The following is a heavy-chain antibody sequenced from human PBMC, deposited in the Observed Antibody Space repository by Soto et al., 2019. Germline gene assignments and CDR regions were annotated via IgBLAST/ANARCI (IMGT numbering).Heavy chain of an antibody. V-gene: IGHV1-69*06. CDR1: GGSFNNYA. CDR2: IIPIIDTT. CDR3: AGEPRDRGAFSL. Sequence: QVQLVQSGAGVKKPGSSVKVSCKASGGSFNNYAISWVRQAPAQGLQWMGGIIPIIDTTHYAQKLQGRVTISADRGRTTGYLKLNGLTSDDSATYFGAGEPRDRGAFSLWGQGTVVTVSS. J-gene: IGHJ3*01. D-gene: IGHD2-21*01.